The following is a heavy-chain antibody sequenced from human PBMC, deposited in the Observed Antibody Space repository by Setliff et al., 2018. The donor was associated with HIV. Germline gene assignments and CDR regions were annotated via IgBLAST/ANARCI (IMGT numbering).Heavy chain of an antibody. CDR1: GGSISSNSYY. Sequence: SETLSLTCTVSGGSISSNSYYWGWLRQPPGKGLEWIGSIYYSGSTYYNPSLKSRVTISVDTSKNQFSLKLSSVTAADTAVYYCARQGGYSGYGFYYYYYYIDVWGKGTTVTVSS. V-gene: IGHV4-39*01. CDR3: ARQGGYSGYGFYYYYYYIDV. J-gene: IGHJ6*03. CDR2: IYYSGST. D-gene: IGHD5-12*01.